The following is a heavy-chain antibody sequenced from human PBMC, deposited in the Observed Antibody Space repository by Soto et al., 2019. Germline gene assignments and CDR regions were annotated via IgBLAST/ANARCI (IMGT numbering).Heavy chain of an antibody. V-gene: IGHV1-46*01. CDR1: GYTFTSYY. CDR2: INPSGGST. Sequence: QVQLVQSGAEVKKPGASVKVSCKASGYTFTSYYMHWVRQAPGQGLEWMGIINPSGGSTSYAQKYQGRVTLTRETSTSTVYREQSSVRSEDTAVYYCARDHVGTVTTASCCYYGMDVWGQGNTVTVSS. D-gene: IGHD4-17*01. CDR3: ARDHVGTVTTASCCYYGMDV. J-gene: IGHJ6*01.